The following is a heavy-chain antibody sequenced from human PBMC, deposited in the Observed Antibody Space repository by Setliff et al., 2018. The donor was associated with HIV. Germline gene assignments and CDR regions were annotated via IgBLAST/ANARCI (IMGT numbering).Heavy chain of an antibody. J-gene: IGHJ6*03. CDR1: GGSISDFY. V-gene: IGHV4-59*01. D-gene: IGHD5-18*01. CDR3: ARGSRGYSYAYYYYYMDV. CDR2: VHTSGSS. Sequence: LSLTCDVSGGSISDFYWSWIRQSPRWGLEWIGYVHTSGSSNYNLSLKSRATISVDTSKNQFSLKLSSVTAADTAVYYCARGSRGYSYAYYYYYMDVWGKGTTVTVSS.